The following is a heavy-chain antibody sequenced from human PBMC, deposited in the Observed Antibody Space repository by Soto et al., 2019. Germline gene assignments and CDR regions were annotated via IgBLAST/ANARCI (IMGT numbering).Heavy chain of an antibody. CDR1: GGSISSGDYY. J-gene: IGHJ3*02. CDR3: AGEAAPDCTSGLCPQPRAFNI. D-gene: IGHD2-8*01. CDR2: IYYSGST. Sequence: QVQLQESGPGLVKPSQTLSLTCTVSGGSISSGDYYWSWIRQPPGKGLEWIGYIYYSGSTYYNPSLRSGVTISEATTKNQSSLKRSSVAAADTAVYCCAGEAAPDCTSGLCPQPRAFNIGGQGTMAAASS. V-gene: IGHV4-30-4*01.